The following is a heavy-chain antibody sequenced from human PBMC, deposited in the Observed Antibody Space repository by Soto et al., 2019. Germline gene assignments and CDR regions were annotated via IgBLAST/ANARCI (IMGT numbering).Heavy chain of an antibody. J-gene: IGHJ6*02. CDR2: TYYRSKWNN. Sequence: SETLSLTCAISGDSVSSNSAAWNWVRQSPSRGLEWLGRTYYRSKWNNDYAVSVKGRITVNPDTSKNQFSLHLNSVTPEDTALYSCSRQSRGGMDVWGQGTTVTVSS. CDR1: GDSVSSNSAA. CDR3: SRQSRGGMDV. V-gene: IGHV6-1*01.